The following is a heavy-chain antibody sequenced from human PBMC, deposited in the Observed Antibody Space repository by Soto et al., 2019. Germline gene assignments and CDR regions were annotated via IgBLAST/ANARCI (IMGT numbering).Heavy chain of an antibody. D-gene: IGHD3-9*01. J-gene: IGHJ4*02. V-gene: IGHV3-23*01. CDR3: AKVKAYYDILTGYYPGSYYFDY. CDR1: GFTFSSYA. Sequence: GGSLRLSCAASGFTFSSYAMSWVRQAPGKGLEWVSAISGSGGSTYYADSVKGRFTISRDNSKNTLYLQMNSLRAEDTAVYYCAKVKAYYDILTGYYPGSYYFDYWGQGTLVTVSS. CDR2: ISGSGGST.